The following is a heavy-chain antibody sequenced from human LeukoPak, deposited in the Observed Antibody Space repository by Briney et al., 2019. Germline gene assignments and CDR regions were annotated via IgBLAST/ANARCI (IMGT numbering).Heavy chain of an antibody. Sequence: PSETLSLTCTVSGDSISRYYLRWIRQPPGKGLEWIGFIYTSVTTKYNPSLKSRVTISVHTSKSQFSLKVSSVTASDTAIYYCARLDDRERFDYWGQGTLVTVSS. CDR1: GDSISRYY. J-gene: IGHJ4*02. V-gene: IGHV4-4*09. CDR3: ARLDDRERFDY. CDR2: IYTSVTT. D-gene: IGHD3-22*01.